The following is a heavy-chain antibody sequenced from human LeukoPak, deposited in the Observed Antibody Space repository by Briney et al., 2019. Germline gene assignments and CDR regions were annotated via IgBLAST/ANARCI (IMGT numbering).Heavy chain of an antibody. Sequence: SGGCLRLSCAASGLTVISDWMSWGRQAPGKGLEWVANIKQDGSEEYYGDSMKGRFTISRDNAKNTLYLQMNSLRAEDTAFYYCARVGGYNYWEFDYWGQGTLVTVYS. D-gene: IGHD5-24*01. J-gene: IGHJ4*02. CDR3: ARVGGYNYWEFDY. CDR2: IKQDGSEE. CDR1: GLTVISDW. V-gene: IGHV3-7*01.